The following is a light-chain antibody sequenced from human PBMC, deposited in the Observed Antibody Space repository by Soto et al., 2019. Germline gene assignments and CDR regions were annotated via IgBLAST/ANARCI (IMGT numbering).Light chain of an antibody. CDR3: QQHGISHIT. V-gene: IGKV3-20*01. J-gene: IGKJ5*01. CDR1: HNINNNY. CDR2: DAS. Sequence: VLTQCPGTLALSPGGRATLSCRASHNINNNYLAWYQHKPGQAPRLLIYDASLRATGVPDRFSGSGSGTDFTLTITRLEPDDSAVYYCQQHGISHITFGQGTRLEI.